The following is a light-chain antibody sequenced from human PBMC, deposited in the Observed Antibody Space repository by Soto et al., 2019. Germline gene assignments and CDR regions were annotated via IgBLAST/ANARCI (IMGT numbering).Light chain of an antibody. CDR2: GAS. CDR1: QSDSSY. Sequence: MVLTQSPGTMSFSPGERATLSCRASQSDSSYLAWYQQKPGQAPRLLIYGASSRATGIPDRFSGSGSETDFTLTISRLEPEDFAVYYCQHYGSTRTFGQGTQVEIK. J-gene: IGKJ1*01. V-gene: IGKV3-20*01. CDR3: QHYGSTRT.